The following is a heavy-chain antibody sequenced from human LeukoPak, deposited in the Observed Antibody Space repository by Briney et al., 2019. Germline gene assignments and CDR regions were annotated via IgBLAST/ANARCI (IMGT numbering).Heavy chain of an antibody. CDR2: INHSGST. CDR1: GGSFSGYY. Sequence: PSETLSLTCAVYGGSFSGYYWSWIRQPPGKGLEWIGEINHSGSTNYNPSLKSRVTISVDTSKNQFSLKLSSVTAADTAVYYCASRVQYYYDSRIDYWGQGTLVTVSS. V-gene: IGHV4-34*01. D-gene: IGHD3-22*01. J-gene: IGHJ4*02. CDR3: ASRVQYYYDSRIDY.